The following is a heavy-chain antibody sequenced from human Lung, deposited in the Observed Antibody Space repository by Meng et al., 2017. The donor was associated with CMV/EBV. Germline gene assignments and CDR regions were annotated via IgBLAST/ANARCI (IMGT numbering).Heavy chain of an antibody. CDR3: ARDGAAYCGGDCGTFDY. J-gene: IGHJ4*02. CDR1: TFSSYA. V-gene: IGHV3-30*04. CDR2: ISYDGSNK. Sequence: TFSSYAMHWVRQAPGKGLEWVAVISYDGSNKYYADSVKGRFTISRDNSKNTLYLQMNSLRAEDTAVYYCARDGAAYCGGDCGTFDYWGQGTLVTVSS. D-gene: IGHD2-21*01.